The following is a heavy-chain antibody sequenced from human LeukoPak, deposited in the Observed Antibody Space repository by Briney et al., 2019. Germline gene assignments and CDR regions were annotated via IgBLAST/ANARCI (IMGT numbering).Heavy chain of an antibody. CDR3: ARVPIITIFGVVPPSPPDY. V-gene: IGHV1-18*01. CDR1: GYTFTSYG. Sequence: ASVKVSCKASGYTFTSYGISWVRQAPGQGLEWMGWISAYNGNTNYAQKLQGRVTMTTDTSTSTAYMELRSLRSDDTAVYYCARVPIITIFGVVPPSPPDYWGQGTLVTVSS. J-gene: IGHJ4*02. D-gene: IGHD3-3*01. CDR2: ISAYNGNT.